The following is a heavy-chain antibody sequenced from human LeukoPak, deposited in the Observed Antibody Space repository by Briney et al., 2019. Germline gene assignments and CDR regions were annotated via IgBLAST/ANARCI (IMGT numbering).Heavy chain of an antibody. J-gene: IGHJ6*03. Sequence: GESLKISCKGSGYIFPNYWIGWVRQMPGKGLEWMGIIYAGDSDTTYRPSFQGQVTISADKSISTVYLQGSNLKASDTATYYCARRGGGRDYYYMDVWGKGTTVTVSS. V-gene: IGHV5-51*01. CDR3: ARRGGGRDYYYMDV. CDR1: GYIFPNYW. D-gene: IGHD3-16*01. CDR2: IYAGDSDT.